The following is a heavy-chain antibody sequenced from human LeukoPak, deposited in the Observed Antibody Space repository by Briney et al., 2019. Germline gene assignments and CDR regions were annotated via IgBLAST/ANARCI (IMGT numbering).Heavy chain of an antibody. CDR1: GYTLTGYY. Sequence: ASVKVSCKASGYTLTGYYMHWVRQAPGQGLEWRGWINPNSGGTNYAQKFQGRVTMTRDTSISTAYMELSRLRSDATAVYYCARDSGSGSYFDYWGQGTLVTVSS. CDR2: INPNSGGT. D-gene: IGHD1-26*01. J-gene: IGHJ4*02. V-gene: IGHV1-2*02. CDR3: ARDSGSGSYFDY.